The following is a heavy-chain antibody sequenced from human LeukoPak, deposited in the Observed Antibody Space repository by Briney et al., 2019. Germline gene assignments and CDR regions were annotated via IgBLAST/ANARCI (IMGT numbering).Heavy chain of an antibody. V-gene: IGHV4-4*02. D-gene: IGHD3-10*01. CDR1: GGSISSSNW. J-gene: IGHJ3*02. Sequence: SETLSLTCAVSGGSISSSNWWSWVRQPPGKGLEWIGEINHSGSTNYNPSLKSRVTISVDTSKNQFSLKLSSVTAADTAVYYCARGPTYYYGSGSYYRLRYAFDIWGQGTMVTVSS. CDR2: INHSGST. CDR3: ARGPTYYYGSGSYYRLRYAFDI.